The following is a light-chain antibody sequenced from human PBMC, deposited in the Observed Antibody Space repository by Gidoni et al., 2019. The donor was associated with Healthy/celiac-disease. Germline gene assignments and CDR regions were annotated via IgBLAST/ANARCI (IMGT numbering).Light chain of an antibody. V-gene: IGKV4-1*01. CDR3: QQYYSTPQT. Sequence: DIVMTQSPDSLAVSLGERATINCKSSQSVLYSSNNKNYLAWYQQKPGQPPKLLIYWASTRESGVPDRFSGSGSGTDFTLTSSSLQAEDVAVYYCQQYYSTPQTFXQXTKVEIK. CDR2: WAS. J-gene: IGKJ1*01. CDR1: QSVLYSSNNKNY.